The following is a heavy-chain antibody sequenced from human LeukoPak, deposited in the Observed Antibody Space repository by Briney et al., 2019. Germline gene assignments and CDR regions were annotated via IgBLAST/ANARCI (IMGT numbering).Heavy chain of an antibody. CDR3: ARVYGSSYYYYYYMDV. D-gene: IGHD6-6*01. Sequence: SVKVSCKASGGTFSSYAISWVRQAPGQGLEWMGGIIPIFGTANYAQKFQGRVTITADESTSTAYMELSSLRPEDTAVYYCARVYGSSYYYYYYMDVWGRGTTVTVSS. CDR1: GGTFSSYA. V-gene: IGHV1-69*13. CDR2: IIPIFGTA. J-gene: IGHJ6*03.